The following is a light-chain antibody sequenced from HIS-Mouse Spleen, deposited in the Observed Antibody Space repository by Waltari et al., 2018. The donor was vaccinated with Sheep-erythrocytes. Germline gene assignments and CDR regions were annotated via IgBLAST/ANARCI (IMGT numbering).Light chain of an antibody. CDR1: RPNIGNNA. CDR2: DVS. V-gene: IGLV1-36*01. CDR3: CSYAGSYNHV. J-gene: IGLJ1*01. Sequence: QSVLTQPPSVSEAPRQRVTISCSGSRPNIGNNAVNWYQQLPGKAPKLMIYDVSKRPSGVPDRFSGSKSGNTASLTISGLQAEDEADYYCCSYAGSYNHVFATGTKVTVL.